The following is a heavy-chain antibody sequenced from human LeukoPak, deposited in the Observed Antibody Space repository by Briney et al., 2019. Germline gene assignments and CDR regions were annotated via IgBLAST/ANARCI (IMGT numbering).Heavy chain of an antibody. Sequence: GGSLRLSCAASRFTFNEYAMHWVRQTPGKGLEWVALISYDGYDKSYADSVRGRFTISRDNSKNTLNLQMDSLRSEDTAVYYCARDFFPIADSTWYEIGYWGQGTLVTVSS. J-gene: IGHJ4*02. V-gene: IGHV3-30-3*01. D-gene: IGHD2-21*01. CDR3: ARDFFPIADSTWYEIGY. CDR1: RFTFNEYA. CDR2: ISYDGYDK.